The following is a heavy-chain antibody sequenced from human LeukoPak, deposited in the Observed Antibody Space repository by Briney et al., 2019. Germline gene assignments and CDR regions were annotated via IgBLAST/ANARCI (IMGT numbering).Heavy chain of an antibody. CDR3: ARQYCSSTSCYFDY. Sequence: PSETLSLTCTVSGGSISSYYWSWIRQPPGKGLEWIGEINHSESTNYNPSLKSRVTISVATSKNQFSLKLSSMTAADTAVYYCARQYCSSTSCYFDYWGQGTLVTVSS. D-gene: IGHD2-2*01. V-gene: IGHV4-34*01. CDR1: GGSISSYY. CDR2: INHSEST. J-gene: IGHJ4*02.